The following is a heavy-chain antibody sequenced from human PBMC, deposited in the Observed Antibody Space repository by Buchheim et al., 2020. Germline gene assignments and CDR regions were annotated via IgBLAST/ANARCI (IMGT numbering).Heavy chain of an antibody. CDR2: INHSGST. CDR1: GGSFSGYY. D-gene: IGHD2-2*01. CDR3: ARAPLIKLYYAKNYGMDV. J-gene: IGHJ6*02. V-gene: IGHV4-34*01. Sequence: QVQLQQWGAGLLKPSETLSLTCAVYGGSFSGYYWSWIRQPPGKGLEWIGEINHSGSTNYNPSLKSRVTISVVTSKNQFSLKLSSVTAADTAVYYCARAPLIKLYYAKNYGMDVWGQGTT.